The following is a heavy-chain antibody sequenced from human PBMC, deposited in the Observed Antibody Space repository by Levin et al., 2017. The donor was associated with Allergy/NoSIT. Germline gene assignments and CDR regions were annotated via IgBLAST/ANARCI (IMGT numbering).Heavy chain of an antibody. J-gene: IGHJ6*03. CDR1: GGSISRGDYY. CDR3: ARAPPTHGDNAWGYYYYMDV. D-gene: IGHD4-17*01. CDR2: VFRTGDT. Sequence: SETLSLTCTVSGGSISRGDYYWSWLRQPPGKGLEWIGYVFRTGDTYYNPSLKSRVIISIDTSKNQFSLEVTSVTAADTAVFYCARAPPTHGDNAWGYYYYMDVWGKGTTVTVSS. V-gene: IGHV4-30-4*01.